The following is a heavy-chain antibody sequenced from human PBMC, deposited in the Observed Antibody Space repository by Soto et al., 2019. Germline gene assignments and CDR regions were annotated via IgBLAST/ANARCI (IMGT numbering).Heavy chain of an antibody. J-gene: IGHJ3*02. V-gene: IGHV1-18*04. CDR1: GYRFISYG. Sequence: QVQLVQSGAEVKKPGPSVKVSCKASGYRFISYGTSWVRQAPGQGLEWMGWISTYNGKTKYAQHLQGRVTMPTDTSTSSAYIGLRRLRSDDTAVYCCARRMYSSSSHVGGHALYIWGQGTRVTFSS. CDR2: ISTYNGKT. D-gene: IGHD6-6*01. CDR3: ARRMYSSSSHVGGHALYI.